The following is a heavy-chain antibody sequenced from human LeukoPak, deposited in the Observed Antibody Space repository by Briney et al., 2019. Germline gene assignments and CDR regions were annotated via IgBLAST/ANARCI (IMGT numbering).Heavy chain of an antibody. CDR2: IYHSGST. CDR1: GYSISSGYY. CDR3: ARRDY. V-gene: IGHV4-38-2*02. Sequence: PSETLSLTCTVSGYSISSGYYWGWIRPPPGKGLEWIGSIYHSGSTYYNPSLKSRVTISVDTSKNQFSLKLSSVTAADTAVYYCARRDYWGQGTLVTVSS. J-gene: IGHJ4*02.